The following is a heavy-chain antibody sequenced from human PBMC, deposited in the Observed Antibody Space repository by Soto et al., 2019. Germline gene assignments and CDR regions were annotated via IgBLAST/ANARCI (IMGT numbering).Heavy chain of an antibody. V-gene: IGHV1-18*01. D-gene: IGHD3-22*01. CDR1: AYTFTSYG. Sequence: ASVTVSCKASAYTFTSYGISWVRQAPGQGLEWMGWISAYNGNTNYAQKLQGRVTMTTDTSTSTAYMELRSLRSDDTAVYYCARDYESSGYYPFGYWGQGTLVTVSS. CDR2: ISAYNGNT. J-gene: IGHJ4*02. CDR3: ARDYESSGYYPFGY.